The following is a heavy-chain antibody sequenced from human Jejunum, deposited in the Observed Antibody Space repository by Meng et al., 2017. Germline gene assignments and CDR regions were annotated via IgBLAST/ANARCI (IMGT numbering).Heavy chain of an antibody. CDR2: IHYSGGT. CDR1: GGPMNSAGHY. J-gene: IGHJ1*01. V-gene: IGHV4-31*03. CDR3: ARATAGNSEYFQN. D-gene: IGHD4-23*01. Sequence: VQVQESVPVVVQPAQTLSLTCTVSGGPMNSAGHYWSWIRQDPGKGLEWIGYIHYSGGTYYNPSLKSRVTISVDTSKNQFSLKLNSVSAADTAVYYCARATAGNSEYFQNWGQGTLVTVSS.